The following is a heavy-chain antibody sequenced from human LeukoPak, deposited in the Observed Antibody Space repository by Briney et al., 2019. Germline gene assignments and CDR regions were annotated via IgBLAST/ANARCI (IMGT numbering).Heavy chain of an antibody. CDR1: GGSISSGDYY. D-gene: IGHD2-2*02. CDR2: IYYSGST. Sequence: PSETLSLTCIVSGGSISSGDYYWSWIRQPPGKGLEWIGYIYYSGSTYYNPSLKSRVTISVDTSKNQFSLKLSSVTAADTAVYYCAIYQLLYNRAYWGQGTLVTVST. V-gene: IGHV4-30-4*08. J-gene: IGHJ4*02. CDR3: AIYQLLYNRAY.